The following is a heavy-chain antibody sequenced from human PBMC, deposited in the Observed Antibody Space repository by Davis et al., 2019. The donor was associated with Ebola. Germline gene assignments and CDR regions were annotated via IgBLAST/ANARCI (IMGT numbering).Heavy chain of an antibody. CDR2: IYYSGST. D-gene: IGHD3-10*01. Sequence: SETLSLTCTVSGGSISSYHWSWIRQHPGKGLEWIGYIYYSGSTNYNPSLKSQVTISVDTSKNQFSLKLSSVTAADTAVYYCARAIVVTMVRGVIIPHNWFDPWGQGTLVTVSS. V-gene: IGHV4-59*01. J-gene: IGHJ5*02. CDR1: GGSISSYH. CDR3: ARAIVVTMVRGVIIPHNWFDP.